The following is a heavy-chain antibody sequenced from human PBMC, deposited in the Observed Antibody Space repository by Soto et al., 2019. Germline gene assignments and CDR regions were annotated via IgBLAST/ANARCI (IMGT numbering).Heavy chain of an antibody. V-gene: IGHV3-23*01. Sequence: PGGSLRLSCAASGFTFSSYAMSWVRQAPGKGPEWVSAISGSGGSTYYADSVKGRFTISRDNSKNTLYLQMNSLRAEDTAVYYCAKDSGLGRGVVDYYYYYGMDVWGQGTTVTVSS. J-gene: IGHJ6*02. CDR3: AKDSGLGRGVVDYYYYYGMDV. D-gene: IGHD2-15*01. CDR2: ISGSGGST. CDR1: GFTFSSYA.